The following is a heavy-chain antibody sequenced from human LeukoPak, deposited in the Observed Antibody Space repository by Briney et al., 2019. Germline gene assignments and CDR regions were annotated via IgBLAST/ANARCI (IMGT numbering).Heavy chain of an antibody. CDR1: GGSISSGSYY. CDR3: AREGITLRFLYYYMDV. CDR2: INHSGST. D-gene: IGHD3-16*01. V-gene: IGHV4-61*09. J-gene: IGHJ6*03. Sequence: PSETLSLTCTVSGGSISSGSYYWSWIRQPAGKGLEWIGEINHSGSTNYKSSLKRRLTISVDTSKNQLTLRLTSVTAADTAVYYCAREGITLRFLYYYMDVWGKGTTVTVSS.